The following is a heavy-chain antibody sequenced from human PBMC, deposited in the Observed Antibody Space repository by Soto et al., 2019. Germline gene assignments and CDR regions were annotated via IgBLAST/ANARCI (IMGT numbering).Heavy chain of an antibody. V-gene: IGHV4-31*03. J-gene: IGHJ4*02. CDR2: IYYSGST. CDR1: GGSISSAGYY. CDR3: ARGRYDFLVDH. D-gene: IGHD3-3*01. Sequence: SETLSLTCTVSGGSISSAGYYWSWIRQHPGKGLEWIGYIYYSGSTYYNPSLKSRVTISVDTSKNQFSLRLTSVTAADTAVYYCARGRYDFLVDHWGQGTLVTVSS.